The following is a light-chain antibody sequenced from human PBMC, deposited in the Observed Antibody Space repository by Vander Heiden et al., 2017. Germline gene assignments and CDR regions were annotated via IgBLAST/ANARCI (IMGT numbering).Light chain of an antibody. J-gene: IGLJ3*02. CDR2: EDS. Sequence: SYELTQLPSVSVSPGLTVRITCSGDALPEKYAYWSQPKSRHSPVLVIYEDSNRPSGIPGRFSGSSSGTIATLTISGAQLEDEADYYCYSTDSSGNHRVFGGGTKLTVL. CDR3: YSTDSSGNHRV. CDR1: ALPEKY. V-gene: IGLV3-10*01.